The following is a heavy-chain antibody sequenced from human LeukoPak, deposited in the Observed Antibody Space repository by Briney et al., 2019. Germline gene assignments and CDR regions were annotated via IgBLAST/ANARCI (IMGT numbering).Heavy chain of an antibody. Sequence: PSETLSLTSTVSGGSISSGGYYWSWIRQHPGKGLEWIGYIYYSGSTYYNPSLKSRVTISVDTSKNQFSLKLSSVTAADTAVYYCARVNPYYDSSGYYSWGQGTLVTVSS. CDR1: GGSISSGGYY. D-gene: IGHD3-22*01. CDR3: ARVNPYYDSSGYYS. V-gene: IGHV4-31*03. J-gene: IGHJ4*02. CDR2: IYYSGST.